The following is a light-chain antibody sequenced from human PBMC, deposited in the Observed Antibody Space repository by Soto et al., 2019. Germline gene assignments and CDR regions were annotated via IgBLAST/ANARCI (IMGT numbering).Light chain of an antibody. V-gene: IGLV2-14*01. CDR2: DVS. J-gene: IGLJ2*01. CDR1: SSDVGGYNY. Sequence: QSALPQPASGSGSPGHSITISCTGTSSDVGGYNYVSWYQQHPGKAPKLMIYDVSNRPSGVSNRFSGSKPGNTAPLTISGLQAEKEVDYCFISYTRSSITYGVFVGGTKLTVL. CDR3: ISYTRSSITYGV.